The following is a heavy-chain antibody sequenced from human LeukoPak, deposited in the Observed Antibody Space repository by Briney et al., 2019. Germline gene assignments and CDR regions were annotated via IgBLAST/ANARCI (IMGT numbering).Heavy chain of an antibody. Sequence: SETLSLTCTVSGGSISSSSYYWGWIRQPPGKGLEWIGSIYYSGSTYYNPSLKSRVTMSVDTSKNQFSLKLSSVTAADTAVYYCARYSWKLDYWGQGTLVTVSS. D-gene: IGHD1-26*01. J-gene: IGHJ4*02. CDR2: IYYSGST. V-gene: IGHV4-39*01. CDR1: GGSISSSSYY. CDR3: ARYSWKLDY.